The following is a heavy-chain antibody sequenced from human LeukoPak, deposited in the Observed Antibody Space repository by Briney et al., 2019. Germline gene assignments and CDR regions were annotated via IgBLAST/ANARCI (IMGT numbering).Heavy chain of an antibody. J-gene: IGHJ5*02. D-gene: IGHD5-24*01. CDR3: ATASDPWLQLS. CDR1: GFTFSNYW. CDR2: IKQDGSEK. Sequence: PGGSLRLSCAASGFTFSNYWMIWVRQAPGKGREWVGNIKQDGSEKRYADSVRGRFSISRDNAQTSLYLQMNSLRAEDTAVYYCATASDPWLQLSWGQGTLVTVSS. V-gene: IGHV3-7*05.